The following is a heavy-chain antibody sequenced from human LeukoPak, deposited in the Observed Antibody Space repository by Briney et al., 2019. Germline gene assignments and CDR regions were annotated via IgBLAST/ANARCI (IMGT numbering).Heavy chain of an antibody. J-gene: IGHJ4*02. CDR3: ARTKYSSSWYAFVWGVDY. Sequence: GASVKVSCKASGYTFTSYGISWVRQAPGQGLEWMGWISAYNGNTNYAQKLQGRVTMTTDTSTSTAYMELRSLRSDDTAVYYCARTKYSSSWYAFVWGVDYWGQGTLATVSS. CDR1: GYTFTSYG. D-gene: IGHD6-13*01. V-gene: IGHV1-18*01. CDR2: ISAYNGNT.